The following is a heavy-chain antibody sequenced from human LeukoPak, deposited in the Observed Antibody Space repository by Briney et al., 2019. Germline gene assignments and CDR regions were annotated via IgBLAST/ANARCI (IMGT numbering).Heavy chain of an antibody. V-gene: IGHV4-39*07. CDR3: ARGQNSGSATGVYFGN. D-gene: IGHD5-12*01. CDR1: GDSISSSTYY. CDR2: FYYGVNT. Sequence: PSETLSLTCTVSGDSISSSTYYWGWIRQPPGKGLEWIGNFYYGVNTYYNPSLKGRITISVDTSKNQLSLRLSFVAAADTAVYFCARGQNSGSATGVYFGNWGQGTEVIVSS. J-gene: IGHJ4*02.